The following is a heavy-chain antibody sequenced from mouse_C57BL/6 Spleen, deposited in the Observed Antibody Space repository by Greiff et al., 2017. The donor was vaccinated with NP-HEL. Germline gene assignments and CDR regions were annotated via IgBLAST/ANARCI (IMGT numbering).Heavy chain of an antibody. Sequence: QVQLQQSGAELVRPGTSVKVSCKASGYAFTNYLIEWVKQRPGRGLEWIGVINPGSGGTNYNEKFKGKATLTADKSSSTAYMQLSSLTSEDSAVYVCARSRGNYYFDYWGQGTTLTVSS. CDR3: ARSRGNYYFDY. V-gene: IGHV1-54*01. CDR1: GYAFTNYL. J-gene: IGHJ2*01. CDR2: INPGSGGT. D-gene: IGHD2-1*01.